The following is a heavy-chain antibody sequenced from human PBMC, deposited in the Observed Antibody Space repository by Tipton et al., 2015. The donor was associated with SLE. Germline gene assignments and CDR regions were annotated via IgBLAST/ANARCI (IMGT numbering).Heavy chain of an antibody. V-gene: IGHV4-4*02. Sequence: SLRLSCTVSGASITSLNWWTWVRQPPGKGLEWIGEVHHSGTTNYNPSLKSRVTISADTSKNLFSLKLTSVTAADTAVYYCARWIPLTGINVWGQGATVTVSS. CDR3: ARWIPLTGINV. CDR2: VHHSGTT. J-gene: IGHJ6*02. D-gene: IGHD5-18*01. CDR1: GASITSLNW.